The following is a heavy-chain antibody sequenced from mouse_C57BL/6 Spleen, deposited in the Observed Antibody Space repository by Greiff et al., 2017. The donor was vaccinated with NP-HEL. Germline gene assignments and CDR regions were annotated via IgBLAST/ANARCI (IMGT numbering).Heavy chain of an antibody. D-gene: IGHD1-1*02. Sequence: VKLQQPGAELVRPGSSVKLSCKASGYTFTSYWMHWVKQSPIQGLEWIGNIDTSDSETHYNQKFKDKATLTVDKYSSTAYMQLSSLTSEDSAVYYCARGVGPMDYWGQGTSVTVSS. V-gene: IGHV1-52*01. J-gene: IGHJ4*01. CDR1: GYTFTSYW. CDR3: ARGVGPMDY. CDR2: IDTSDSET.